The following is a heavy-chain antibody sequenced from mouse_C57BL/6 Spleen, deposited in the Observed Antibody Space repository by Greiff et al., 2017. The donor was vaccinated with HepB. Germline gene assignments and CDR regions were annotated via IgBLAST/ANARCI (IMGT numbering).Heavy chain of an antibody. CDR1: GYTFTSYG. CDR2: IYPRSGNT. D-gene: IGHD1-1*01. J-gene: IGHJ3*01. V-gene: IGHV1-81*01. CDR3: AREGYGSSFAY. Sequence: QVQLQQSGAELARPGASVKLSCKASGYTFTSYGISWVKQRTGQGLEWIGEIYPRSGNTYYNEKFKGKATLTADKSSSTAYMELRSLTSEDSAVYFCAREGYGSSFAYWGQGTLVTVSA.